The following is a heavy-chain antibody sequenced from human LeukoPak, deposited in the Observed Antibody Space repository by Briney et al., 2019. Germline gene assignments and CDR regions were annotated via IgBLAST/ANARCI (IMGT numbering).Heavy chain of an antibody. CDR3: AKDRPIFVVVPAAMPIDY. CDR2: ISYDGSNK. V-gene: IGHV3-30*18. CDR1: GFTFSSYG. Sequence: GGSLRLSCAASGFTFSSYGMHWVRQAPGKGLEWVAVISYDGSNKYYADSVKGRFTISRDNSKNTLYLQMNSLRAEDTAVYYCAKDRPIFVVVPAAMPIDYWGQGTLVTVSS. D-gene: IGHD2-2*01. J-gene: IGHJ4*02.